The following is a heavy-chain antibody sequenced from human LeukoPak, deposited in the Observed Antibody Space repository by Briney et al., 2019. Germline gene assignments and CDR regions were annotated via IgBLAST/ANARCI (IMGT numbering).Heavy chain of an antibody. V-gene: IGHV3-74*01. CDR1: GFTFSNYG. J-gene: IGHJ4*02. D-gene: IGHD1-26*01. Sequence: GGSLRLSCAASGFTFSNYGMHWVRQAPGKGLVWVSRINSDGSSTNYADSVKGRFIISRDNAKNTLYLQMNSLRAEDTAVYYCASDLKWELLQPFDYWGQGTLVTVSS. CDR3: ASDLKWELLQPFDY. CDR2: INSDGSST.